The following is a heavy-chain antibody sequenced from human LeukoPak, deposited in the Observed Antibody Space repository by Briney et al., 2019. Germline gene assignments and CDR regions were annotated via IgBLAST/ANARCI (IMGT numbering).Heavy chain of an antibody. CDR2: ISWNSGKI. CDR1: GFTFDDYA. Sequence: PGGSLRLSCAASGFTFDDYAIHWVRQAPGKGLEWASGISWNSGKIVYADSVKGRFTISRDNAKNSVYLQMDSLRAEDTALYYCAKETHSTMVPGYAFDIWGQGTMVTVSS. V-gene: IGHV3-9*01. J-gene: IGHJ3*02. D-gene: IGHD2-8*01. CDR3: AKETHSTMVPGYAFDI.